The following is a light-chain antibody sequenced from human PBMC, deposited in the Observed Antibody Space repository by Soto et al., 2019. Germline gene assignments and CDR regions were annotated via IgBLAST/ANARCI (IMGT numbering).Light chain of an antibody. J-gene: IGKJ5*01. Sequence: DIQMTQSPSSLSASVGARVTITCRAGQDISVYLAWYQQKPGKVPKLLIYSASTLQSGVPSRFSGSGSGTDFTLTISSLQPEDVATYYCQKFNTAPLTFGQGTRLEIK. CDR3: QKFNTAPLT. CDR2: SAS. CDR1: QDISVY. V-gene: IGKV1-27*01.